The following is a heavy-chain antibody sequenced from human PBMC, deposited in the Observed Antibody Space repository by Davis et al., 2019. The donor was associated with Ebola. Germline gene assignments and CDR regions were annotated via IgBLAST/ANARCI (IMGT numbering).Heavy chain of an antibody. CDR1: SFPFPRFS. V-gene: IGHV3-23*01. CDR2: ITSSGDIP. D-gene: IGHD6-13*01. Sequence: ESLKISCSASSFPFPRFSMSWVRQAPGKGLEWVSGITSSGDIPYYADSVKGRFTISRDNAKNSLYLQMNSLRDEDTAVYYCARYSSSLYYYGMDVWGKGTTVTVSS. CDR3: ARYSSSLYYYGMDV. J-gene: IGHJ6*04.